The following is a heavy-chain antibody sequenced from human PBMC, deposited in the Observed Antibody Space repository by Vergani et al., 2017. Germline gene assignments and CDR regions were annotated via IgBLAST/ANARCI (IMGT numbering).Heavy chain of an antibody. CDR2: IYYSGST. CDR3: ARDHYDLVSFDY. V-gene: IGHV4-39*07. CDR1: GGSISSSSYY. D-gene: IGHD3-3*01. Sequence: QLQLQESGPGLVKPSETLSLTCSVSGGSISSSSYYWGWIRQPPGKGLEWIGSIYYSGSTYYNPSLKSRVTISVDTSKNQFSLKLSSVTAADTAVYYCARDHYDLVSFDYWGQGTLVTVSS. J-gene: IGHJ4*02.